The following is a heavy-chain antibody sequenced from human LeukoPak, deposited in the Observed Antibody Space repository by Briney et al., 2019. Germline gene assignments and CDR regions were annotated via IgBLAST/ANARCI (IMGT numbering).Heavy chain of an antibody. CDR1: AYTFSNYG. CDR3: ARHSGSGGQALGY. CDR2: TSYNGNT. J-gene: IGHJ4*02. Sequence: GASVKVSCKASAYTFSNYGISWVRQPPGLGLEWMGWTSYNGNTNYAEKFQDRVTMTTDTSTTTAYMELRSLGSDDTGVYYCARHSGSGGQALGYCGQGNLVTVSS. V-gene: IGHV1-18*04. D-gene: IGHD5-12*01.